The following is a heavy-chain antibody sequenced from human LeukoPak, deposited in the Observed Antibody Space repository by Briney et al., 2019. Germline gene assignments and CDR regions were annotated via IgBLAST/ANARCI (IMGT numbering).Heavy chain of an antibody. CDR2: INPNSGGT. CDR1: GYTFTGYY. V-gene: IGHV1-2*02. Sequence: GASVKVSCKASGYTFTGYYMHWVRRAPGQGLEWMGWINPNSGGTNYAQKFQGRVTMTRDTSISTAYMELSRLKSDDTAVYYCARDPERGYSYGNWGQGTLVTVSS. D-gene: IGHD5-18*01. CDR3: ARDPERGYSYGN. J-gene: IGHJ4*02.